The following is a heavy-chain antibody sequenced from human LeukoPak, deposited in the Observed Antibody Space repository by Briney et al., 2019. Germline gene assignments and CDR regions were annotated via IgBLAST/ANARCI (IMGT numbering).Heavy chain of an antibody. D-gene: IGHD3-22*01. J-gene: IGHJ4*02. Sequence: PSETLSLTCTVSGGSISSYYWSWIRQPPGKGLEWIGYIYYSGSTNYNPSLKSRVTISVDTSKNQFSLKLSSVTAADTAVYYCARMSSSGYYYVWGQGTLVTVSS. CDR1: GGSISSYY. CDR3: ARMSSSGYYYV. V-gene: IGHV4-59*01. CDR2: IYYSGST.